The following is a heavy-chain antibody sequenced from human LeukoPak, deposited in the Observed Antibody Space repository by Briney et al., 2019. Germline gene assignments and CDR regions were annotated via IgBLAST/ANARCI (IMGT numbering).Heavy chain of an antibody. CDR3: AKDPDYYDSSGYY. D-gene: IGHD3-22*01. V-gene: IGHV3-23*01. CDR2: ISGSGGST. CDR1: GFTFSSYA. J-gene: IGHJ4*02. Sequence: GGSLRLSCEASGFTFSSYAMSWVRKAPGKGLEWVSAISGSGGSTYYADSVKGRFTISRDNSKNTLYLQMNSLRAEDTAVYYCAKDPDYYDSSGYYWGQGTLVTVSS.